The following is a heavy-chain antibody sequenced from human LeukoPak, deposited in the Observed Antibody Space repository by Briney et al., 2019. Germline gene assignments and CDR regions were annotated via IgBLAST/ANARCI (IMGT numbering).Heavy chain of an antibody. CDR2: MWYDGSNK. V-gene: IGHV3-33*01. D-gene: IGHD5-18*01. J-gene: IGHJ4*02. Sequence: PGRSLRLSCAASGFTFSSYGMHWVRQAPGKGLGWMAVMWYDGSNKYYADSVKGRFTISRDNSKNTLYLQMSSLRAEDTAVYYCARDRGPGYSYGVLDYWGQGTLVTVSS. CDR3: ARDRGPGYSYGVLDY. CDR1: GFTFSSYG.